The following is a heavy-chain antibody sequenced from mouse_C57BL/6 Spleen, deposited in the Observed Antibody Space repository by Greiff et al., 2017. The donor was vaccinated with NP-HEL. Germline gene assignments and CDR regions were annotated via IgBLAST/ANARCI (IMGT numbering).Heavy chain of an antibody. CDR2: IYPRDGST. V-gene: IGHV1-85*01. J-gene: IGHJ1*03. CDR3: ARRGGTYEGYFDV. D-gene: IGHD5-1*01. CDR1: GYTFTSYD. Sequence: VQLQQSGPELVKPGASVKLSCKASGYTFTSYDINWVKQRPGQGLEWIGWIYPRDGSTKYNEKFKGKATLTVDTSSSTAYMELHSLTSEDSAVYFCARRGGTYEGYFDVWGTGTTVTVSS.